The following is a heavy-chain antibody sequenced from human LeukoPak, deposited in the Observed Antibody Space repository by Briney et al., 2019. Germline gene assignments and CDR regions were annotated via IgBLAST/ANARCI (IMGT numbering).Heavy chain of an antibody. CDR2: ISSSSSYI. CDR3: ARVRSSIAGFFNY. D-gene: IGHD6-6*01. V-gene: IGHV3-21*01. J-gene: IGHJ4*02. Sequence: PGGSLRLSCAASGFTFSSYSMNWVRQAPGKGLEWVSSISSSSSYIYYADSVKGRFTISRDNAKNSLYLQMNSLRAEDTAVYYCARVRSSIAGFFNYWGQGTLVTVSS. CDR1: GFTFSSYS.